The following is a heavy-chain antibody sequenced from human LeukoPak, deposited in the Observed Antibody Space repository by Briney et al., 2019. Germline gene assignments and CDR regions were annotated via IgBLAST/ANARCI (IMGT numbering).Heavy chain of an antibody. CDR3: ARDFEDIVVVVAADRHYYMDV. J-gene: IGHJ6*03. Sequence: GASVKVSCKASGYTFTSYYMHWVRQAPGQGLEWMGIINPSGGSTSYAQKFQGRVTMTRDMSTSTVYMELSSLRSEDTAVYYCARDFEDIVVVVAADRHYYMDVWGKGTTVTVSS. CDR1: GYTFTSYY. CDR2: INPSGGST. V-gene: IGHV1-46*01. D-gene: IGHD2-15*01.